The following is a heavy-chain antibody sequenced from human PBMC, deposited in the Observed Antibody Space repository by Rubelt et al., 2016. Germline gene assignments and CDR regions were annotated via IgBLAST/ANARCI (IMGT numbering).Heavy chain of an antibody. Sequence: SSYGMHWVRQAPGKGLEWVAVISYDGSNKYYADSVKGRFTISRDNSKNTLYLQMNSLRAEDTAVYYCAKVRTAAEAGEGNWFDPWGQGTLVTVSS. CDR3: AKVRTAAEAGEGNWFDP. CDR2: ISYDGSNK. V-gene: IGHV3-30*18. D-gene: IGHD6-13*01. J-gene: IGHJ5*02. CDR1: SSYG.